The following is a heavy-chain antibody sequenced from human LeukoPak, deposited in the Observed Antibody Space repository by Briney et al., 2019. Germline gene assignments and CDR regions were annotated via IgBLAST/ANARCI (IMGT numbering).Heavy chain of an antibody. Sequence: GESLKISCKGSGYSFSSYWIGWARQTPGKGLEWMGIIYPGDSDTTYSPSFEGQVTISADKSINTAFLQWSSLKASDTAIYFCARSFFQHYSGYDIWGQGTLVTVSS. J-gene: IGHJ4*02. D-gene: IGHD5-12*01. CDR2: IYPGDSDT. CDR1: GYSFSSYW. CDR3: ARSFFQHYSGYDI. V-gene: IGHV5-51*01.